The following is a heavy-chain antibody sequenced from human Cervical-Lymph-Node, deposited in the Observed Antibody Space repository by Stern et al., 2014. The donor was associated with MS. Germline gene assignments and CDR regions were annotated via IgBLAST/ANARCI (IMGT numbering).Heavy chain of an antibody. D-gene: IGHD5-12*01. V-gene: IGHV1-69*01. CDR3: ARAELYSGYDRNWFDP. Sequence: VQLGQSGAEVKKPGSSVKVSCKASGGTFSSYAISWVRQAPGQGLEWMGGVIPIFGTAHYPPKFQGRVTITADESTSTAYMELSSLRSEDTAVYYCARAELYSGYDRNWFDPWGQGTLVTVSS. CDR2: VIPIFGTA. J-gene: IGHJ5*02. CDR1: GGTFSSYA.